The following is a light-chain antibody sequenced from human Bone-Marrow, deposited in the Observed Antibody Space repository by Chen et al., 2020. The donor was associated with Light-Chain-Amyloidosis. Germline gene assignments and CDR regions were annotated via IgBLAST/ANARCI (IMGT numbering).Light chain of an antibody. CDR3: SSYTITNTLV. CDR1: SSDVGGDNH. J-gene: IGLJ1*01. CDR2: EVT. V-gene: IGLV2-14*01. Sequence: QSALTQPASVPGSPGQSITISGTGTSSDVGGDNHVSWYQQHPDKAPKLMIYEVTHRPSCVPDRFSGSKSDNTASLTISGLQTEDEADYFCSSYTITNTLVFGSGTRVTVL.